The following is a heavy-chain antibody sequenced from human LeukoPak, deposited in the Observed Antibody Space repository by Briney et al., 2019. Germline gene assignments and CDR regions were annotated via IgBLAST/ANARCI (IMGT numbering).Heavy chain of an antibody. Sequence: GGSLRLSCAASGFTFSSNWMSWVRQAPGKRLEWVANINQDGSVEHYVDSVKGRFTISRDNAKNSLYLQMNSLRAEDTAVYCCARTDSGNLGYFDYWGQGTLVSVSS. CDR2: INQDGSVE. CDR1: GFTFSSNW. D-gene: IGHD1-26*01. V-gene: IGHV3-7*01. J-gene: IGHJ4*02. CDR3: ARTDSGNLGYFDY.